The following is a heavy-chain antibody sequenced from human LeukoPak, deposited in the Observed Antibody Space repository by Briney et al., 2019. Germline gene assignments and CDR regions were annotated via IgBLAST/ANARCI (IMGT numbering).Heavy chain of an antibody. J-gene: IGHJ4*02. D-gene: IGHD3-9*01. V-gene: IGHV3-48*03. CDR1: GFTFSSYE. CDR2: ISSSGSTI. CDR3: ARTFHQTYYDILTGSSRDDY. Sequence: PGGSLRLSCAASGFTFSSYEMNWVRQAPGKGLEWVSYISSSGSTIYYADSVKGRFTISRDNAKNSLYLQMNSLRAEDTAVYYRARTFHQTYYDILTGSSRDDYWGQGTLVTVSS.